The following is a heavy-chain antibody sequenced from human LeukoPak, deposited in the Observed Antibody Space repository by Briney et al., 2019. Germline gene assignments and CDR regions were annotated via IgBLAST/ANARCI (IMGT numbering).Heavy chain of an antibody. D-gene: IGHD3-9*01. CDR1: GFTFSSYG. Sequence: GSPRLSCAASGFTFSSYGMHWVRQAPGKGLEWVAVIWYDGSNKYYADSVKGRFTISRDNSKNTLYLQMNSLRAEDTAVYYCARESGYYDILTGYYKGGFDYWGQGTLVTVSS. J-gene: IGHJ4*02. V-gene: IGHV3-33*01. CDR2: IWYDGSNK. CDR3: ARESGYYDILTGYYKGGFDY.